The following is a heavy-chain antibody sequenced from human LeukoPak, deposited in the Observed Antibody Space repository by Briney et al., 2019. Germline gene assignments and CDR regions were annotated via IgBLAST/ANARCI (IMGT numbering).Heavy chain of an antibody. CDR1: GYTFTGYY. V-gene: IGHV1-2*02. CDR3: AKDRIISSSDFDY. D-gene: IGHD6-6*01. J-gene: IGHJ4*02. CDR2: INPDSGDT. Sequence: ASVKVSCKASGYTFTGYYLHWVRQAPGQGLEWMGWINPDSGDTNYAQKFQGRVTMTRDTSVSTAYVELSRLRSDDTAVYYCAKDRIISSSDFDYWGQGTLVTVSS.